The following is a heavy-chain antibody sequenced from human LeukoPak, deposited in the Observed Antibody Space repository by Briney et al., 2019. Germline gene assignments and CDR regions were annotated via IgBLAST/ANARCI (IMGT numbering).Heavy chain of an antibody. V-gene: IGHV3-23*01. D-gene: IGHD3-22*01. CDR1: GFTFSTYG. CDR2: LSGSGGGT. Sequence: PGGSLRLSCAASGFTFSTYGMSWVRQAPGKGLEWVSSLSGSGGGTYYGDSVRGRFIISRDNSKNMLYLRMSSLRAEDTAVYYCAKGAYDSSGYPKNWFDPWGQGTLVTVSS. CDR3: AKGAYDSSGYPKNWFDP. J-gene: IGHJ5*02.